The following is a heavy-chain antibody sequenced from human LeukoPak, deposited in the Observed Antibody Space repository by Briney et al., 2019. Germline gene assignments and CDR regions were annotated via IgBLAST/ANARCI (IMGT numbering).Heavy chain of an antibody. D-gene: IGHD3-10*01. Sequence: GGSLRLSCAASGFTFSSYAMSWVRQAPGKGLEWVSGISGSAGGTFYADSVKGRFTISRDNSKNTLYLQMNSLRAEDTAVYFCAKVVFVLTNLYYFDCWGQGTLVTVSS. V-gene: IGHV3-23*01. CDR1: GFTFSSYA. CDR2: ISGSAGGT. J-gene: IGHJ4*02. CDR3: AKVVFVLTNLYYFDC.